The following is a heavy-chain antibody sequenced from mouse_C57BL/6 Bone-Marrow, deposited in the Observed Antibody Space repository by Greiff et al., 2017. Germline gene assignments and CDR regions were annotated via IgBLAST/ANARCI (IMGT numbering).Heavy chain of an antibody. J-gene: IGHJ1*03. CDR1: GFSFTSYG. Sequence: QVQLKQSGPGLVQPSQSLSITCTVSGFSFTSYGVYWVRQSPGKGLEWLGVIWSGGSTDYNAAFISRLSITNDKSKRQVFLKMNSRQAEDTAIYYCAKERSAGCFAVWGTGTPVTVSS. CDR2: IWSGGST. CDR3: AKERSAGCFAV. D-gene: IGHD6-1*01. V-gene: IGHV2-5*01.